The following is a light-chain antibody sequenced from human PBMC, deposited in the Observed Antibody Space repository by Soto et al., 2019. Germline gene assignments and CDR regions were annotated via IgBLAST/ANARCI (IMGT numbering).Light chain of an antibody. CDR1: QSLSSN. Sequence: EIVLTQSPATLSLSPGERATLSCRASQSLSSNLAWYQQKSGQAPRLLIYDASHRATGIPARFSGSGSGTDFTRAISSLEPEDFAVYYCQQRSNWRTFGQGTKVDIK. J-gene: IGKJ1*01. CDR3: QQRSNWRT. V-gene: IGKV3-11*01. CDR2: DAS.